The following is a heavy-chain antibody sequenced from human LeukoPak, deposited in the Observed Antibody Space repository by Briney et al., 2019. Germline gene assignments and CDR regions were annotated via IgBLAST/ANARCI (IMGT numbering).Heavy chain of an antibody. CDR2: INHSGST. J-gene: IGHJ6*03. Sequence: SETLSLTCAVYGGSFSGYYWSWIRQPPGKGLEWIGEINHSGSTNYNPSLKSRVTISVDTSKNQFSLKLSSVTAADTAVYYCARHVTQYSSSWPYYYYYMDVWGKGTTVTISS. D-gene: IGHD6-13*01. V-gene: IGHV4-34*01. CDR1: GGSFSGYY. CDR3: ARHVTQYSSSWPYYYYYMDV.